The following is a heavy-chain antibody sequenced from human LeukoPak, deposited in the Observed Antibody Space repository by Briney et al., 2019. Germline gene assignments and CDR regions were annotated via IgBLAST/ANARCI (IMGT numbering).Heavy chain of an antibody. CDR2: ISGSGGST. CDR3: AKDLVEYCGGDCPHHDAFDI. V-gene: IGHV3-23*01. CDR1: GFTFSSYA. J-gene: IGHJ3*02. D-gene: IGHD2-21*01. Sequence: GGSLRLSCAASGFTFSSYAMSWVRQAPGKGLEWVSAISGSGGSTYYADSVKGRFTISRDNSKNTLYLQMNSLRAEDTAVYYCAKDLVEYCGGDCPHHDAFDIWGQGTMVTVSS.